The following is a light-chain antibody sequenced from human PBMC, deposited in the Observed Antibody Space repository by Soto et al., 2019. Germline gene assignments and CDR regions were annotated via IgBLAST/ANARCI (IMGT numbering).Light chain of an antibody. Sequence: EIVLTHSPATLSLSPVERATLSCSAIQSVSSYLAWYQQKPGQAPRLLIYDASNRATGIPARFSGSGSGTDFTLTISSLEPEDFAVYYCQQRSNWPPTWTFGQGTKVDIK. CDR1: QSVSSY. V-gene: IGKV3-11*01. CDR3: QQRSNWPPTWT. CDR2: DAS. J-gene: IGKJ1*01.